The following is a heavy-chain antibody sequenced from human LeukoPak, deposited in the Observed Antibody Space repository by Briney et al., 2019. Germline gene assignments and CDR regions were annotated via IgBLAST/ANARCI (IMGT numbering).Heavy chain of an antibody. V-gene: IGHV1-2*02. Sequence: ASVKVSCKASGYTFTGYYMHWVPQAPGQGLEWMGWVNPNSGGTNYAQKFQGRVTMTRDTAISTAYMELSRLRSDDTAVYYCARGDYYYYYYMDVWGKGTTVTVSS. J-gene: IGHJ6*03. CDR2: VNPNSGGT. CDR1: GYTFTGYY. CDR3: ARGDYYYYYYMDV.